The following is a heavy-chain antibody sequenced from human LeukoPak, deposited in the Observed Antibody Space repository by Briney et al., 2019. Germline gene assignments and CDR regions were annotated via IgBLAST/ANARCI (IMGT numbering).Heavy chain of an antibody. CDR2: VYHSGTS. Sequence: SETLSLTCTVTVYAITNYYWGWIRQSPGKGPEWIGSVYHSGTSQYNPSLKSRVTISIDTSKNQVSLKLNSVTAADTAVYYCARVVAAAGNNWFDPWGQGTLVTVSS. D-gene: IGHD6-13*01. J-gene: IGHJ5*02. CDR3: ARVVAAAGNNWFDP. V-gene: IGHV4-38-2*02. CDR1: VYAITNYY.